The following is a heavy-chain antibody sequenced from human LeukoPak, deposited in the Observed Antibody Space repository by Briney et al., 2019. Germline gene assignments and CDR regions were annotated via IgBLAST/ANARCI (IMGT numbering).Heavy chain of an antibody. CDR2: IYYSGST. J-gene: IGHJ3*02. Sequence: PSETLSLTCTVSGGSISSYYWSWIRQPPGKGLEWIGYIYYSGSTNYNPSLKSRVTMSVDTSKNQFSLKLTSVTAADTAVYYCAKQNWNYGAFNIWGQGTMVTVSS. D-gene: IGHD1-7*01. CDR1: GGSISSYY. CDR3: AKQNWNYGAFNI. V-gene: IGHV4-59*12.